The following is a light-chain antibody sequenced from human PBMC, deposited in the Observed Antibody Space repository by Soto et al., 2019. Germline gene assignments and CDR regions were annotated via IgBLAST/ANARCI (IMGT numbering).Light chain of an antibody. J-gene: IGKJ4*01. CDR1: QDISDW. CDR2: AAS. CDR3: QQYNTYPLT. V-gene: IGKV1D-16*01. Sequence: DIQMTQSPSSLSASVGDRVTITCRASQDISDWLAWYQQKPEKAPKSLIYAASLLQTGVPSRFSGSGSGTDFTLTNSSLQPVDSATYYCQQYNTYPLTFGGGTQVEIK.